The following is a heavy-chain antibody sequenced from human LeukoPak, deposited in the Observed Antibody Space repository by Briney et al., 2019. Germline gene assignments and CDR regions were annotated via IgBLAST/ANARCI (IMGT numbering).Heavy chain of an antibody. V-gene: IGHV3-23*01. CDR3: ARDLMGIAYRGAFYY. Sequence: GGSLRLSCAASGFTFSSYAMSWVRQAPGKGREWVSGLSGSGGSTDYADSLKGRFTISRDNSKNTLYLQMNSLRAEDTAVYYCARDLMGIAYRGAFYYWGQGTLVTVSS. CDR1: GFTFSSYA. CDR2: LSGSGGST. J-gene: IGHJ4*02. D-gene: IGHD6-13*01.